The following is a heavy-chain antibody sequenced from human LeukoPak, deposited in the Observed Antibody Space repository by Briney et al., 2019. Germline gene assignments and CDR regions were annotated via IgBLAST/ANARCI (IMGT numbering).Heavy chain of an antibody. J-gene: IGHJ4*02. CDR3: ARDGYSNYWYLNL. D-gene: IGHD6-13*01. CDR2: ISGTGGRT. V-gene: IGHV3-23*01. Sequence: GGSLRLSCAASGFALSSYAMSWVRQAPGKGLEWVSSISGTGGRTYYADSVKGRFTISRDNSKNTLDLQMNSLRADDTAVYYCARDGYSNYWYLNLWGQGTLVTVSS. CDR1: GFALSSYA.